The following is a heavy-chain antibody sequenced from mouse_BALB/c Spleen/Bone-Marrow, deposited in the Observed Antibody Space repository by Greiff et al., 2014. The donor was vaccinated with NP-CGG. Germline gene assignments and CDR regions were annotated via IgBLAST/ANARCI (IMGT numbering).Heavy chain of an antibody. D-gene: IGHD2-1*01. CDR1: GYAFTNYF. V-gene: IGHV1-54*01. J-gene: IGHJ3*01. CDR3: ARDGNWFPY. Sequence: QVQLQQSGAELVRPGTSVKVSCKASGYAFTNYFIEWVKQRPGQGLEWIGVLNPGSGGTNYNKKFKGKATLTAGKSSSTAYIQLSSLTSDDSAVYFCARDGNWFPYWGQGTLVTVSA. CDR2: LNPGSGGT.